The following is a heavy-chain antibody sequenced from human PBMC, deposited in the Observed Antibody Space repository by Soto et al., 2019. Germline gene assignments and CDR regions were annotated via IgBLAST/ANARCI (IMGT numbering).Heavy chain of an antibody. D-gene: IGHD3-10*01. CDR1: GGPISNSRDY. CDR2: IYYSGKT. V-gene: IGHV4-39*01. J-gene: IGHJ4*02. CDR3: ALHPPVYGSGFPFDY. Sequence: SETLSLTCSVSGGPISNSRDYWGWIRQPPGKGLEWIATIYYSGKTYYNPSLKSRVTISVDTSKNQFSLKLSSVTAADTAVYYFALHPPVYGSGFPFDYWGQGTLVTVSS.